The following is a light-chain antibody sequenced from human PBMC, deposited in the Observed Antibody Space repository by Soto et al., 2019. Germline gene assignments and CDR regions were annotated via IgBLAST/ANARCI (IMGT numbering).Light chain of an antibody. CDR2: AAS. CDR1: QSISNY. Sequence: DIQMTQSPSSLSASVGDRVTVTCRASQSISNYLSWYQQKPGKAPNLLIYAASSLQSGVPSRFSSSGSGTDFTLTISSLQPEDFATYYCQQSYSTPLTFGGGTKVEIK. J-gene: IGKJ4*01. CDR3: QQSYSTPLT. V-gene: IGKV1-39*01.